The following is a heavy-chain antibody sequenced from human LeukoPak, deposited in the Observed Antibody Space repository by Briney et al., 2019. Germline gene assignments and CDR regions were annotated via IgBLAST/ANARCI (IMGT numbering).Heavy chain of an antibody. D-gene: IGHD5-12*01. J-gene: IGHJ4*02. CDR3: ARGGAGYAFDY. V-gene: IGHV3-66*02. CDR2: ISSGGTP. Sequence: GGSLRLSCAASGFTVSTNYMSWVRQAPGKGLEWVSVISSGGTPYYADSVKGRFTISRGSSENTLYLQMHSLRAEDTAVYYCARGGAGYAFDYWGQGTLVTVSS. CDR1: GFTVSTNY.